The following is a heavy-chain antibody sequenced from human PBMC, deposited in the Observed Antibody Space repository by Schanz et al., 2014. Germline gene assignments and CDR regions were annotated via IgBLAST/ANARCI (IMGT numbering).Heavy chain of an antibody. Sequence: QDQAVQSGAEVKKPGASVKVSCKASGYTFTDYGVIWVRQAPGQGLEWMGWISTSNGNTNYIQKLQGRVTMTRDTSTSTVYMELSSLRSEDTAVYYCARDGVDAAAGGNYWGQGTLVTVSS. J-gene: IGHJ4*02. D-gene: IGHD6-13*01. CDR1: GYTFTDYG. CDR3: ARDGVDAAAGGNY. CDR2: ISTSNGNT. V-gene: IGHV1-18*01.